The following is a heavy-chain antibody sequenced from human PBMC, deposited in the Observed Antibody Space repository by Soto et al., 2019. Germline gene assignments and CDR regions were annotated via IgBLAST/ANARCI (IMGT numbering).Heavy chain of an antibody. Sequence: SETLSLTCTVSGGSISSGGYYWSWIRQHPGKGLEWIGYIYYSGSTYYNPSLKSRVTISVDTSKNQFSLKLSSVTAADTAVYYCATYYYDSSGSMGDYWGQGTLVTVSS. J-gene: IGHJ4*02. CDR3: ATYYYDSSGSMGDY. CDR1: GGSISSGGYY. D-gene: IGHD3-22*01. CDR2: IYYSGST. V-gene: IGHV4-31*03.